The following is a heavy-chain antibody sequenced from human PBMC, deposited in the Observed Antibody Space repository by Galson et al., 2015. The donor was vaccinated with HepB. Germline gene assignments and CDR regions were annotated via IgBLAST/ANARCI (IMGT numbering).Heavy chain of an antibody. Sequence: SLRLSCAASGFTFSSYSMNWVRQAPGKGLEWVSSISSSSSYIYYADSVKGRFTISRDNAKNSLYLQMNSLRAEDTAVYYCARDRTPLAAAGTCFDYWGQGTLVTVSS. CDR1: GFTFSSYS. CDR3: ARDRTPLAAAGTCFDY. J-gene: IGHJ4*02. D-gene: IGHD6-13*01. CDR2: ISSSSSYI. V-gene: IGHV3-21*01.